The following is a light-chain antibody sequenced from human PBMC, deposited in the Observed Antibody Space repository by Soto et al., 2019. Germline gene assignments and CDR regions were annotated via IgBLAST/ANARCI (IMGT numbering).Light chain of an antibody. V-gene: IGKV1-9*01. CDR3: QQLHTYLLT. J-gene: IGKJ4*01. CDR2: AAS. Sequence: DIQLTQSPSFLSASIGDSVTITCRASQAIGTYLAWYQQKPGKAPNLLVSAASTLRSGVPSRFSGSGSGTEFTLTITGLQPEDVATYYCQQLHTYLLTFGGGTKVQIK. CDR1: QAIGTY.